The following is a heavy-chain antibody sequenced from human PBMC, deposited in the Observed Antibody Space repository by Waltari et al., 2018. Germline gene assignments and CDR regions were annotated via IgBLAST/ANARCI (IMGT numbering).Heavy chain of an antibody. V-gene: IGHV4-38-2*01. CDR1: GYSISSGYY. D-gene: IGHD2-2*01. Sequence: QVQLQESGPGLVKPSETLSLTCAVSGYSISSGYYWGWIRQPPGKGLEWIGSIYHSGSTYYNPSLKSRVTISVDTSKNQFSLKLSSVTAADTAVYYCARRILPAAINGWFDPWGQGTLVTVSS. CDR3: ARRILPAAINGWFDP. J-gene: IGHJ5*02. CDR2: IYHSGST.